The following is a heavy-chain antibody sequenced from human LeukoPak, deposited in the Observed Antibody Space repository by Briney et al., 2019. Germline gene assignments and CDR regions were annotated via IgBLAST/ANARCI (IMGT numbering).Heavy chain of an antibody. CDR1: GFSFSTHW. Sequence: GGSLRLSCTGSGFSFSTHWMSWVRQAPGKGPEWVANVRQDGSVKYYVDSVKGRFTISRDNARNSLDLQMNSLRADDTAVYYCARDLVYPTGSFVYDYRGQGTLVTVSS. J-gene: IGHJ4*02. D-gene: IGHD3-10*01. CDR3: ARDLVYPTGSFVYDY. V-gene: IGHV3-7*01. CDR2: VRQDGSVK.